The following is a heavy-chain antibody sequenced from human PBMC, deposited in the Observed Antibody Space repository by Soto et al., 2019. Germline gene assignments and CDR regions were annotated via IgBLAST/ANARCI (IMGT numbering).Heavy chain of an antibody. J-gene: IGHJ5*02. Sequence: QVQLQESGPGLVKPSQTLSLTCTVSGGSISSGDYYWSWIRQPPGKGLEWIGYIYYSGSTYYNPSLKSRVTISVDSSKNQFSLKLSSVTAADTAVYYCAGEVVTAINWFDPWGQGTLVTVSS. D-gene: IGHD2-21*02. V-gene: IGHV4-30-4*01. CDR1: GGSISSGDYY. CDR2: IYYSGST. CDR3: AGEVVTAINWFDP.